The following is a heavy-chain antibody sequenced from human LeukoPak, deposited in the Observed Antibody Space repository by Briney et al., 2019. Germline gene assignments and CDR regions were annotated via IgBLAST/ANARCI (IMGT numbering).Heavy chain of an antibody. CDR1: GGSISSYY. CDR2: IYYSGST. CDR3: ARLTAYYYMDV. J-gene: IGHJ6*03. V-gene: IGHV4-59*01. D-gene: IGHD5-18*01. Sequence: TASETLSLTCTVSGGSISSYYWSWLRQPPGKGLAWMGYIYYSGSTNYNPSLKSRVTISVDTSKNQFSLKLSSVTAADTAVYYCARLTAYYYMDVWGKGTTVTVSS.